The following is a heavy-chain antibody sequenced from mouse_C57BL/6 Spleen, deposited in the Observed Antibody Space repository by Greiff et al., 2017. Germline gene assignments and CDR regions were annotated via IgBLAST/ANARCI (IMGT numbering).Heavy chain of an antibody. Sequence: QVQLKESGAELVKPGASVKLSCKASGYTFTSYWMQWVKQRPGQGLEWIGEIDPSDSYTNYNQKFKGKATLTVDTSSSTAYMQLSSLTSEDSAVYYCARRATIVTPYYAMDYWGQGTSVTVSS. CDR2: IDPSDSYT. CDR3: ARRATIVTPYYAMDY. D-gene: IGHD2-5*01. CDR1: GYTFTSYW. J-gene: IGHJ4*01. V-gene: IGHV1-50*01.